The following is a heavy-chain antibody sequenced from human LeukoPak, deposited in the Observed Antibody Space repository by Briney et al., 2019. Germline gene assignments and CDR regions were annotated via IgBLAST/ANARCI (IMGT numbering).Heavy chain of an antibody. V-gene: IGHV4-30-4*08. Sequence: PSETLSLTCTVSGGSISSGDYYWSWIRQPPGKGLEWIGYIYYSGSTYYNPSLKSRVTISVDTSKNQFSLKLSSVTAADTAVYYCARDPVLGYCSSTSCYSDAFDIWGQGTMVTVSS. CDR2: IYYSGST. D-gene: IGHD2-2*01. J-gene: IGHJ3*02. CDR3: ARDPVLGYCSSTSCYSDAFDI. CDR1: GGSISSGDYY.